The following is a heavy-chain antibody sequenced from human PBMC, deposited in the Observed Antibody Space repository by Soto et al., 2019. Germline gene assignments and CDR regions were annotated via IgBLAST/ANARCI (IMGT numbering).Heavy chain of an antibody. D-gene: IGHD2-21*01. CDR2: ISGGGGST. V-gene: IGHV3-23*01. CDR1: GFTFSSYA. CDR3: AKGFIVVVNVLRPDDVSDI. J-gene: IGHJ3*02. Sequence: AGSLRLSCAASGFTFSSYAMNWVRQAPGKGLEWVAGISGGGGSTYYADSVKGRFTISRDTSKKTVYLQLNSPRAEDTAVYYCAKGFIVVVNVLRPDDVSDIWGPATMVTV.